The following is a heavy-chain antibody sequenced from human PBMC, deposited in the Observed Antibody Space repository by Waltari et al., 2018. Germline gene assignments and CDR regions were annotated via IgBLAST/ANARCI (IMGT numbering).Heavy chain of an antibody. CDR3: ARQTWIQLWLYAFDI. J-gene: IGHJ3*02. CDR1: GGSISSSSYY. Sequence: QLQLQESGPGLVKPSETLSLTCTVSGGSISSSSYYWGWIRQPPGKGLEWIGSIYYRGGTYYNPSLKCGATISVDTSKNQFSLKLSSVTAADTAVYYCARQTWIQLWLYAFDIWGQGTMVTVSS. D-gene: IGHD5-18*01. CDR2: IYYRGGT. V-gene: IGHV4-39*01.